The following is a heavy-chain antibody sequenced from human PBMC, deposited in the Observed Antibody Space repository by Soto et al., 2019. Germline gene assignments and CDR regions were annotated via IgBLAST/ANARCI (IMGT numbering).Heavy chain of an antibody. CDR1: GFTFSSYS. Sequence: EVQLVESGGGLVKPGGSLRLSCAASGFTFSSYSMNWVRQAPGKGLEWVSSISSSSSYIYYADSVKGRFTISRDNAKNSLYLQMNSLRAEDTAVYYCAREGHYGDYEFGYWGQGTLVTVSS. J-gene: IGHJ4*02. D-gene: IGHD4-17*01. V-gene: IGHV3-21*01. CDR2: ISSSSSYI. CDR3: AREGHYGDYEFGY.